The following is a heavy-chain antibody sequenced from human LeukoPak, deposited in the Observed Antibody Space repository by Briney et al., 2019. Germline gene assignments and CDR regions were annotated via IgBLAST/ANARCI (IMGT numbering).Heavy chain of an antibody. CDR3: ARVSGSGWYYFDH. CDR1: GGSSTNYF. D-gene: IGHD6-19*01. CDR2: IYNSGNT. Sequence: KTSETLSLTCTVSGGSSTNYFWSWVRQSPGKGLEWVGYIYNSGNTNYNPYLKSRVTISRDMSRNQFSLKLRSVTAADTAVYYCARVSGSGWYYFDHWGQGTLVTVSS. J-gene: IGHJ4*02. V-gene: IGHV4-59*01.